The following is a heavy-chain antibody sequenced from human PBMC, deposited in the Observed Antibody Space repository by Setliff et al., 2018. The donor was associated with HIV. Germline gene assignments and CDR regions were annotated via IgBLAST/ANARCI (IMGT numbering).Heavy chain of an antibody. V-gene: IGHV4-39*07. CDR2: IYYSGST. CDR3: ARAIRLLSRGSGSQHAVDI. D-gene: IGHD3-10*01. Sequence: SETMSLTCTVSGGSISSSSYYWGWISQPPGKGLEWIVRIYYSGSTYYNPSLKRRVTISVDTSKNQFSLKLSSVTAADTAVYYCARAIRLLSRGSGSQHAVDIWGQGTMVTVS. J-gene: IGHJ3*02. CDR1: GGSISSSSYY.